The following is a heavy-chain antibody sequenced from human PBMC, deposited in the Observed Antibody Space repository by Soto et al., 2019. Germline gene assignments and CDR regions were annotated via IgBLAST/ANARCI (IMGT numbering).Heavy chain of an antibody. D-gene: IGHD5-18*01. CDR1: GGTFSTYA. J-gene: IGHJ4*02. Sequence: QVQLVQSGAEVKKPESSVKVSCKAPGGTFSTYAISWVRQAPGQGLEWMGGIIPMFGTANYAQRFQDRVTITADESTNTVYMELSSLRSDDTAVYFFASGIQLSLRRINNGYSGWGQGTLVTVSS. CDR2: IIPMFGTA. V-gene: IGHV1-69*12. CDR3: ASGIQLSLRRINNGYSG.